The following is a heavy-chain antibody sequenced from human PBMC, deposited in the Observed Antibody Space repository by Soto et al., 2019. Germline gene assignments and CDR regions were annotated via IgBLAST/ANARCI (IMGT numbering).Heavy chain of an antibody. Sequence: QLQLQESGPGLVKPSETLSLTCTVSGGSISSSSYYWGWIRQPPGKGLEWIGSIYYSGSTYYNPSLKSRVTISVDTSKNQFSLKLSSVTAADTAVYYCARPGSRDYDILTGYPYYFDYWGQGTLVTVSS. CDR2: IYYSGST. V-gene: IGHV4-39*01. CDR1: GGSISSSSYY. J-gene: IGHJ4*02. CDR3: ARPGSRDYDILTGYPYYFDY. D-gene: IGHD3-9*01.